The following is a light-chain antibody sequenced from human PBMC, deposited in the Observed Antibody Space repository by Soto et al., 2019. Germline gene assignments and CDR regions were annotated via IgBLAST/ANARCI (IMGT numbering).Light chain of an antibody. CDR3: QQYNNWPRT. V-gene: IGKV3-15*01. Sequence: EIVMTQSPATLSVSPGERATLSCRASQSVSSNLAWYQQKPGQAPRLLIYGASTRATGIPARFRGSGSGTEVTLTISSLPSEDFAVYYCQQYNNWPRTFGQGTKVEIK. J-gene: IGKJ1*01. CDR1: QSVSSN. CDR2: GAS.